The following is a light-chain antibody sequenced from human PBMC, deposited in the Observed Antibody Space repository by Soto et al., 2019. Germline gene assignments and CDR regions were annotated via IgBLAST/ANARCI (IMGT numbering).Light chain of an antibody. V-gene: IGLV2-14*01. Sequence: QSVLTQPASVSGSPGQSITISCTGTSSDVGGHNSVSWYRQDPGKAPKLMIYDVSNRPSGVSDRFSGSKSGNTASLTISGLQIEDEADYYCSSFTSSVTYVFGTGTKLPVL. CDR3: SSFTSSVTYV. CDR2: DVS. J-gene: IGLJ1*01. CDR1: SSDVGGHNS.